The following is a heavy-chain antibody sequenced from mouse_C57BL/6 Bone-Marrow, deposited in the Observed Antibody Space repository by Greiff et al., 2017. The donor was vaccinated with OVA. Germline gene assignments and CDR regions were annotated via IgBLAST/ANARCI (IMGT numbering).Heavy chain of an antibody. CDR2: ISSGSSTL. Sequence: EVKLMESGGGLVKPGGSLKLSCAASGFTFSDYGMHWVRQAPEKGLEWVAYISSGSSTLYYADTVKGRFTISRDNAKNTLFLQMTSLRSEYTAMYYCAREDGNYYFDYWGQGTTLTVSS. J-gene: IGHJ2*01. V-gene: IGHV5-17*01. CDR1: GFTFSDYG. D-gene: IGHD2-1*01. CDR3: AREDGNYYFDY.